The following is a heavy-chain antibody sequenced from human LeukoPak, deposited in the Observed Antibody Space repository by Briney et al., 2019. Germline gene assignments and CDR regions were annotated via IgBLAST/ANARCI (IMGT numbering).Heavy chain of an antibody. CDR2: ISAYNGNT. V-gene: IGHV1-18*01. Sequence: ASVKVSCKASGYTFTSYGISWVRQAPGQGLEWMGWISAYNGNTNYAQKLQGRVTMTTDTSTSTAYMELRSLRSDDTAVYYCVRYYYGSGSYYNRLDYWGQGTLVTVS. D-gene: IGHD3-10*01. CDR3: VRYYYGSGSYYNRLDY. J-gene: IGHJ4*02. CDR1: GYTFTSYG.